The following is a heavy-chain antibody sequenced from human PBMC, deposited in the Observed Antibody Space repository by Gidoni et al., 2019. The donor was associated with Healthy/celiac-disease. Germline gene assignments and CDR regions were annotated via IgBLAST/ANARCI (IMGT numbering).Heavy chain of an antibody. CDR3: AKTWGSSGYYYYGMDV. Sequence: EVQLVESGGGLVKPGGSLRLSCAASGFTFSSYSMNWVRQAPGKGLEWVSSISSSSSYIYYADSVKGRFTISRDNAKNSLYLQMNSLRAEDTAVYYCAKTWGSSGYYYYGMDVWGQGTTVTVSS. V-gene: IGHV3-21*01. CDR1: GFTFSSYS. J-gene: IGHJ6*02. CDR2: ISSSSSYI. D-gene: IGHD3-22*01.